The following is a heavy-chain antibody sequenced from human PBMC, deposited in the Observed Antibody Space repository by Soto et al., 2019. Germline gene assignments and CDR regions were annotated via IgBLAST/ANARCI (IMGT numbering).Heavy chain of an antibody. D-gene: IGHD3-10*01. Sequence: PGGSLRLSCAASGFTFSSYAMSWVRQAPGKGLEWVSAISGSGGSTYYADSVKGRFTISRDNSKNTLYLQMNSLRAEDTAVYYCAKDRLLWFGGNWFDPWGQGTLVTVSS. CDR3: AKDRLLWFGGNWFDP. CDR1: GFTFSSYA. J-gene: IGHJ5*02. CDR2: ISGSGGST. V-gene: IGHV3-23*01.